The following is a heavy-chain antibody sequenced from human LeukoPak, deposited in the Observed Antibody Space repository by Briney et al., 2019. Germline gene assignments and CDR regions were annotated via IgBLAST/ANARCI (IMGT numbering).Heavy chain of an antibody. D-gene: IGHD3-16*01. CDR2: INHSGST. V-gene: IGHV4-34*01. CDR1: GGSFSGYY. Sequence: PSETLSLTCAVYGGSFSGYYWSWIRQPPGKGLEWIGEINHSGSTNYNPSLKSRVTISVDTSKNQFSLKLSSVTAADTAVYYCAGRTRLRLALGYYFDYWGQGTLVTVSS. CDR3: AGRTRLRLALGYYFDY. J-gene: IGHJ4*02.